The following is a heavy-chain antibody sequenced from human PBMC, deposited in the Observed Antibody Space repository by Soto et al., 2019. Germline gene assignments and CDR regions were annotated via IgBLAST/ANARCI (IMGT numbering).Heavy chain of an antibody. D-gene: IGHD1-26*01. Sequence: QVQLVESGGGVVQPGRSLRLSCAASGFTFSSYGMHWVRQAPGKGLEWVAVISYDGSNKYHADSVKGRFTISRDNSKNTLYLQMNSLRAEDTAVYYCAKDRPSGSRTYYYGMDVWGQGTTVTVSS. CDR2: ISYDGSNK. CDR3: AKDRPSGSRTYYYGMDV. V-gene: IGHV3-30*18. J-gene: IGHJ6*02. CDR1: GFTFSSYG.